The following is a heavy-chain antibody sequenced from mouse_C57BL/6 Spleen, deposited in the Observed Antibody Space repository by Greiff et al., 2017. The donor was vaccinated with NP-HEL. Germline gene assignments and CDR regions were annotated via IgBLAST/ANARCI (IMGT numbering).Heavy chain of an antibody. CDR1: GYTFTDYY. CDR3: APITTVVARGDWYFDV. V-gene: IGHV1-26*01. Sequence: EVQLQQSGPELVKPGASVKISCKASGYTFTDYYMNWVKQSHGKSLEWIGDINPNNGGTSYNQKFKGKATLTVDKSSSTAYMELRSLTSEDSAVYYCAPITTVVARGDWYFDVWGTGTTVTVSS. D-gene: IGHD1-1*01. J-gene: IGHJ1*03. CDR2: INPNNGGT.